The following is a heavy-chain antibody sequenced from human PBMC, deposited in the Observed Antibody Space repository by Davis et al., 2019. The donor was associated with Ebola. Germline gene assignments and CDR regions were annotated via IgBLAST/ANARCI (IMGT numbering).Heavy chain of an antibody. CDR3: ARGRLDYGDYYFDY. D-gene: IGHD4-17*01. J-gene: IGHJ4*02. CDR2: IYHSGST. CDR1: GGSISSSNW. Sequence: SETLSLTCAVSGGSISSSNWWSWVRQPPGKGLEWIGEIYHSGSTNYNPSLKSRVTISVDTSKNQFSLKLSSVTAADTAVYYCARGRLDYGDYYFDYWGQGTLVTVSS. V-gene: IGHV4-4*02.